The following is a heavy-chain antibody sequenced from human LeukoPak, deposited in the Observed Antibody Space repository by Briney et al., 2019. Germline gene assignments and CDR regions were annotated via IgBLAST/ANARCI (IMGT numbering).Heavy chain of an antibody. Sequence: GGSLRLSCAASGFTFSNYWMAWVRQAPGKGLEWVAHINQDGNKKYYVDSVKGRFTIFRDNAKNSLYLQMNSLRAEDTAVYYCATGDYGVHGDYWGQGILVTVSS. V-gene: IGHV3-7*03. J-gene: IGHJ4*02. CDR3: ATGDYGVHGDY. CDR2: INQDGNKK. CDR1: GFTFSNYW. D-gene: IGHD4/OR15-4a*01.